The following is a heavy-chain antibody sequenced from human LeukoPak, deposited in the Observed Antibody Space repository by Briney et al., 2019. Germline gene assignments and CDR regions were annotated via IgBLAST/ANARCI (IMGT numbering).Heavy chain of an antibody. D-gene: IGHD4-23*01. CDR3: ARGVTVVTPRAYYFDY. V-gene: IGHV3-66*01. CDR1: GFTVSSNY. Sequence: GGSLRLSCAASGFTVSSNYMSWVRQAPGKGLEWVSVFYSGGSTYYADSVKGRFTISRDNSKNTLYLQMNSLRAEDTAVYYCARGVTVVTPRAYYFDYWGQGTLVTVSS. CDR2: FYSGGST. J-gene: IGHJ4*02.